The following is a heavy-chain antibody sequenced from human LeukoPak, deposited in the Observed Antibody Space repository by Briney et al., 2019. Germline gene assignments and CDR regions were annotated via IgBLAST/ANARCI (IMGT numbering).Heavy chain of an antibody. CDR2: IYYSGYT. CDR1: GGSISSYY. J-gene: IGHJ6*03. D-gene: IGHD3-16*01. Sequence: PSETLSLTCTVSGGSISSYYWSWIRQPPGKGLKWIGNIYYSGYTTYSPSLRSRVTISVDTSKNQFSLKLSSVTAADTAVYYCARETSQKGAHYMNVWGKGTTITISS. CDR3: ARETSQKGAHYMNV. V-gene: IGHV4-59*01.